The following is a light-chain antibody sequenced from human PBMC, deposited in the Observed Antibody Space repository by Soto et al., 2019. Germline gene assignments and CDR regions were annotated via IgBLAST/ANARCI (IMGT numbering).Light chain of an antibody. V-gene: IGKV1-39*01. J-gene: IGKJ4*01. Sequence: DIQMTQSPSSLSASVGDSVTITCRASQSINIYLSWYQQKPGKAPKLLINVASTLQGGVPSRFSGSGSGTEFTLAISSLQPEDSATYYCQQSFSIPQTFGGGTKVDIK. CDR1: QSINIY. CDR3: QQSFSIPQT. CDR2: VAS.